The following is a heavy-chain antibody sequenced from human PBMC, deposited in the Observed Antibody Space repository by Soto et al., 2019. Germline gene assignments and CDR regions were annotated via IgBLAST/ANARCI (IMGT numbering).Heavy chain of an antibody. CDR2: ISYDGSNK. Sequence: PGGSLRLSCAASGFTFSSYAMHWVRQAPGKGLEWVAVISYDGSNKYYADSVKGRFTISRDNSKNTLYLQMNSLRAEDTAVYYCARDKDYGDYVGYSDYWGQGTLVTVSS. J-gene: IGHJ4*02. D-gene: IGHD4-17*01. V-gene: IGHV3-30-3*01. CDR3: ARDKDYGDYVGYSDY. CDR1: GFTFSSYA.